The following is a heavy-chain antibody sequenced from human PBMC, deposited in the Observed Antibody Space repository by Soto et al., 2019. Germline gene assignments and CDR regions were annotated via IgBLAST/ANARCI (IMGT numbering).Heavy chain of an antibody. Sequence: GASVKVSCKASGYTFTGYYMHWVRQAPGQGLEWMGWINPNSGGTNYAQKFQGRATMTRDTSISTAYMELSRLRSDDTAVYYCAXDPLIVATIPSPDWFDPWGQGTLVTVSS. D-gene: IGHD5-12*01. CDR2: INPNSGGT. CDR3: AXDPLIVATIPSPDWFDP. J-gene: IGHJ5*02. V-gene: IGHV1-2*02. CDR1: GYTFTGYY.